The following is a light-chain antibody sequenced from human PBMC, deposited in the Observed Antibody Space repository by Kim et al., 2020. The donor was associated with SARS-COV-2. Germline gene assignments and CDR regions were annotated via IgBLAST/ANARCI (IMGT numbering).Light chain of an antibody. Sequence: EVVMTQSPVTLSVSPGERATLSCRASQSVSSNLAWYQQKPGQAPRLLIYGASTRATGIPARFSGSGSGTEFTLTISSLQSEDFAVYYCQQCNDWPLTFGGGTKLEI. CDR2: GAS. V-gene: IGKV3-15*01. CDR1: QSVSSN. CDR3: QQCNDWPLT. J-gene: IGKJ4*01.